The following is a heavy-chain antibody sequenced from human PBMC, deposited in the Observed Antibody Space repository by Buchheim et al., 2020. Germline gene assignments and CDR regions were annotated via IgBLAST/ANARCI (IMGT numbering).Heavy chain of an antibody. CDR2: IKNGDSNDGIII. Sequence: EVLLVESGGGLVQPGGSLSLSCAASGFTFSRFWMSWVRQAPGKGLEWISYIKNGDSNDGIIIYNADSVKGRFTISKDNAKNSLHLQMDSLRAEDTAVYYCARDFRNKGMDVWGTGTT. CDR3: ARDFRNKGMDV. CDR1: GFTFSRFW. J-gene: IGHJ6*04. V-gene: IGHV3-48*04. D-gene: IGHD2/OR15-2a*01.